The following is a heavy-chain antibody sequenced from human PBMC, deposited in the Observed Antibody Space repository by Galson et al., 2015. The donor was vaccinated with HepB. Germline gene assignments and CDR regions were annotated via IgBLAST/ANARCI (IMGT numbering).Heavy chain of an antibody. J-gene: IGHJ5*01. CDR2: ISGNGDST. CDR3: AKGYGLFDS. V-gene: IGHV3-23*01. D-gene: IGHD5-18*01. CDR1: FDTHA. Sequence: FDTHAMSWVRQAPGRGLEWISGISGNGDSTFYADSVKGRFTVSRDNSNNMLYLQMNSLRAEDEGLYFCAKGYGLFDSWGQGILVTVSS.